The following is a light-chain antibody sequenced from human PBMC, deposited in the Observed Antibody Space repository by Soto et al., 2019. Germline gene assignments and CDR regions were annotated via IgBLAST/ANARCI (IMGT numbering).Light chain of an antibody. CDR1: QRISSW. Sequence: DIQMTQSPSTLSASVGDRVTIPCRASQRISSWLAWYQQKPGKAPKLLIYDASSLESGVPSRFSGSGSGTEFTLTISSLQPDDFATYYCQQYNSYSQTFGQGTKVDIK. V-gene: IGKV1-5*01. CDR3: QQYNSYSQT. CDR2: DAS. J-gene: IGKJ1*01.